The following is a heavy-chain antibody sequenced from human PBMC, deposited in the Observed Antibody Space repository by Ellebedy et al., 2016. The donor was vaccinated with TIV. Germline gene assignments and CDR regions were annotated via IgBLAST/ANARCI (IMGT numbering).Heavy chain of an antibody. D-gene: IGHD3-10*01. CDR3: ARHSTMVRGGLPDY. V-gene: IGHV4-39*01. CDR2: IYYSGST. Sequence: SETLSLTCTVSGGSISSTSYYWGWIRQPPGKGLEWIAGIYYSGSTYYNPSLRSRVTISVDTSKNQFSLKLSSVTAADTAVYYCARHSTMVRGGLPDYWGQGTPVTVPS. J-gene: IGHJ4*02. CDR1: GGSISSTSYY.